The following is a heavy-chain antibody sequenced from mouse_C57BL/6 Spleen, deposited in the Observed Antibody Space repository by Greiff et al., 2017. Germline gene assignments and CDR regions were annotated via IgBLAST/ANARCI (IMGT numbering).Heavy chain of an antibody. CDR3: AKNEGNFYWYFDV. J-gene: IGHJ1*03. V-gene: IGHV2-5*01. CDR1: GFSLTSYG. D-gene: IGHD2-1*01. CDR2: IWRGGST. Sequence: QVQLKESGPGLVQPSQSLSITCTVSGFSLTSYGVHWVRQSPGKGLEWLGVIWRGGSTDYNAAFMSRLSITKDNSKSQVFFKMNSLQADDTAIYYCAKNEGNFYWYFDVWGTGTTVTVSS.